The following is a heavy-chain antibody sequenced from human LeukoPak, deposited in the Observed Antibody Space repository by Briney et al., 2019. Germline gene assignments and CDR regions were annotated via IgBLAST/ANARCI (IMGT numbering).Heavy chain of an antibody. CDR3: ARAVSKADFWSGYSYYFDY. V-gene: IGHV1-46*01. CDR2: INPSGGST. CDR1: GYTFTSYY. Sequence: ASVKVSCKASGYTFTSYYMHWLRQAPGQGLEWMGIINPSGGSTSYAQKFQGRVTMTRDTSTSTVYMELSSLRSEDTAVYYCARAVSKADFWSGYSYYFDYWGQGTLVTVSS. J-gene: IGHJ4*02. D-gene: IGHD3-3*01.